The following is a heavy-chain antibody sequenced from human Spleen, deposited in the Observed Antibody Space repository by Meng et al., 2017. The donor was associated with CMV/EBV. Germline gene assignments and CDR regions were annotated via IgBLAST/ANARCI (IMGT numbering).Heavy chain of an antibody. CDR1: GYTFTAYY. D-gene: IGHD5-12*01. V-gene: IGHV1-2*02. Sequence: ASVKVSCKASGYTFTAYYMHWVRQAPGQGLEWMGWINPNSGGTNYAQKFQGRVTMTRDTSSSTAYMELSRLRSDDTAVYYCARVYSGYQSSRRYYYYYGMDVWGQGTTVTVSS. J-gene: IGHJ6*02. CDR3: ARVYSGYQSSRRYYYYYGMDV. CDR2: INPNSGGT.